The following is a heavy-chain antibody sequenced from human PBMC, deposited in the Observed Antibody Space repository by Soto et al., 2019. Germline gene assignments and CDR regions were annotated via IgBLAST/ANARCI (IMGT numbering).Heavy chain of an antibody. J-gene: IGHJ4*02. V-gene: IGHV4-39*01. CDR3: ASTLPGSLLYYFDY. D-gene: IGHD3-10*01. CDR2: IYYSGST. CDR1: GGSISSSSYY. Sequence: QLQLQESGPGLVKPSETLSLTCTVSGGSISSSSYYWGWIRQPPGKGLEWIGSIYYSGSTYYNPSLKSHVTISVDTSKNQFSLKLSSVTAADTAVYYCASTLPGSLLYYFDYWGQGTLVTVSS.